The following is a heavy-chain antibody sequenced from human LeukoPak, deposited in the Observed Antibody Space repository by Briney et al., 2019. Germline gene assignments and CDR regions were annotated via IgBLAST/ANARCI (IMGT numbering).Heavy chain of an antibody. D-gene: IGHD3-9*01. CDR2: ISGSVGSA. CDR1: GFAFSSVG. Sequence: PVGSLRLSCAASGFAFSSVGISCGRESPGNGGEGGSAISGSVGSAYYADSGKGRFTISRDNSKNTLYLQMTSLRAEDTAVYYCAKGGRYFEVWGQGTLVTVSS. J-gene: IGHJ4*02. V-gene: IGHV3-23*01. CDR3: AKGGRYFEV.